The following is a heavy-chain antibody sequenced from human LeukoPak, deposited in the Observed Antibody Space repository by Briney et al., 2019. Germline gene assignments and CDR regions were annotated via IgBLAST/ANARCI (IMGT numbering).Heavy chain of an antibody. CDR3: ARGYAYCSGSSCYSFAFDI. Sequence: KPSETLSLTCNVSGASVSSGYWSWIRQPPGKGLEWIGYIYYSGTTNYSPSLKSRVTISVDTSKNQFSLKLRSMTAADTAVYYCARGYAYCSGSSCYSFAFDIWGQGTMVTVSS. D-gene: IGHD2-15*01. V-gene: IGHV4-59*02. CDR1: GASVSSGY. J-gene: IGHJ3*02. CDR2: IYYSGTT.